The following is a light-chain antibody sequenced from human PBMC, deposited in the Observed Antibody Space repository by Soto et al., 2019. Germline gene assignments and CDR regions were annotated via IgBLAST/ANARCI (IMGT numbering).Light chain of an antibody. CDR2: DAS. J-gene: IGKJ1*01. V-gene: IGKV3-11*01. CDR3: QQRGNWPLT. Sequence: PGERATLSCRASQSVSSYFAWYQQKPGQAPRLLIYDASNRATGIPARFSGSGSGTDFTLTISSLEPEDFAVYYCQQRGNWPLTFGQGTKVDIK. CDR1: QSVSSY.